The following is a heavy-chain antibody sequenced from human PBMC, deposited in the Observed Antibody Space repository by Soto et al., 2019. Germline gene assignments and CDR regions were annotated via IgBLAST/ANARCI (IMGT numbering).Heavy chain of an antibody. CDR2: IYYSGST. D-gene: IGHD6-19*01. CDR3: ARETAVAGTFDY. Sequence: QAQLQESGPGLVKPSETLSLTCTVSGGSISSYYWSWIRQPPGKGLEWIGYIYYSGSTNYNPSLKSRVTISVDTSKNQFSLKLSSVTAADTAVYYCARETAVAGTFDYWGQGTLVTVSS. CDR1: GGSISSYY. V-gene: IGHV4-59*01. J-gene: IGHJ4*02.